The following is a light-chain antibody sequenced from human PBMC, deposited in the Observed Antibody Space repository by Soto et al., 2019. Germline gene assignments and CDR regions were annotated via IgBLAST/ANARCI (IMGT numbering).Light chain of an antibody. CDR1: SSDVGGYNY. CDR3: SSYTSSSTDVV. V-gene: IGLV2-14*01. CDR2: DVS. J-gene: IGLJ2*01. Sequence: QSTLTQPACVSGSPGQSITISCTGTSSDVGGYNYVSWYQQHPGKAPKLMIYDVSNRPSGVSNRFSGSKSGNTASLTISGLQAEDEADYYCSSYTSSSTDVVFGGGTKVTVL.